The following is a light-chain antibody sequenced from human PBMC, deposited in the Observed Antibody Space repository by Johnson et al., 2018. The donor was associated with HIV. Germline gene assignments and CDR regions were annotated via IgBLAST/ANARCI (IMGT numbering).Light chain of an antibody. CDR3: GTWDSSLSAEV. Sequence: QSVLTQPPSVSAAPGQKVTISCSGNIGNNYVSWYQEQLPGTAPKVLIFENDKRPSGIPDRFSGSKSGTSATLGITGLQTGDEADYYCGTWDSSLSAEVFGTGTKVTVL. V-gene: IGLV1-51*02. CDR2: END. J-gene: IGLJ1*01. CDR1: IGNNY.